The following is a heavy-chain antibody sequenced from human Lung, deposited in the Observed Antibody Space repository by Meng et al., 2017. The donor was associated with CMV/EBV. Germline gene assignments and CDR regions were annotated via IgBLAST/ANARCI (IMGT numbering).Heavy chain of an antibody. CDR1: GFPFSGHA. D-gene: IGHD2-2*01. V-gene: IGHV3-30*04. J-gene: IGHJ4*02. Sequence: GESXKISCAASGFPFSGHAMHWVRQAPGKGLEWVALMSYDGSKTFYADFVKGRFTISRDNSRNTLYLQMSGLRTDDTAVYYCAKPRSGFVVVPAAIDSWGQGTLVTVSS. CDR2: MSYDGSKT. CDR3: AKPRSGFVVVPAAIDS.